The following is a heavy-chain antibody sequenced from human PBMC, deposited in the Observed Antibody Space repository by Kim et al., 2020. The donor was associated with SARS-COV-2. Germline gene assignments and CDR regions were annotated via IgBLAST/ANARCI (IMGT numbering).Heavy chain of an antibody. D-gene: IGHD5-12*01. CDR1: GFIFSSYG. J-gene: IGHJ1*01. Sequence: GGSLRLSCAASGFIFSSYGMHWVRQAPGKGLEWVAVIWYDGSNKYYADSVKGRFTISRDNSKNTLYLQMNSLRAEDTAVYYCARDGGYSGFGYFQHWGQGTLVTVSS. CDR3: ARDGGYSGFGYFQH. V-gene: IGHV3-33*01. CDR2: IWYDGSNK.